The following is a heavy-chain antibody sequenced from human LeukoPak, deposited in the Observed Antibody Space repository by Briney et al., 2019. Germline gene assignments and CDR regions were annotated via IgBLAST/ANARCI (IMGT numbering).Heavy chain of an antibody. D-gene: IGHD5-12*01. CDR2: IYHSGST. Sequence: PSETLSLTCTVSGYSISSGYYWGWILQPPGKGLEWIGNIYHSGSTYYNPSLKSRVTISVDTSKNQFSLKLSSVTAADTAVYYCARGKDIVATTYFDYWGQGTLVTVSS. CDR3: ARGKDIVATTYFDY. J-gene: IGHJ4*02. CDR1: GYSISSGYY. V-gene: IGHV4-38-2*02.